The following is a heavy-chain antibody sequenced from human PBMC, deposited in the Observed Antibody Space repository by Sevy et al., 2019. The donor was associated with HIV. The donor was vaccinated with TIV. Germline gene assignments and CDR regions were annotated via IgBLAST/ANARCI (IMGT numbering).Heavy chain of an antibody. D-gene: IGHD1-26*01. Sequence: ASVKVSCKASGYIFGIYDISWLRQAPGQGLEWMGWITPYSGDTNYAQKLQGRVTMTTDTSTRTSYMELSSLTSDDAGVYYCARGRAPDNGKYFFDSWAQGTLVTVSS. CDR1: GYIFGIYD. J-gene: IGHJ4*02. CDR2: ITPYSGDT. CDR3: ARGRAPDNGKYFFDS. V-gene: IGHV1-18*01.